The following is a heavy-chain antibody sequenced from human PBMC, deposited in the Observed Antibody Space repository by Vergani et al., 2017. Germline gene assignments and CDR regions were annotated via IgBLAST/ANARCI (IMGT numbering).Heavy chain of an antibody. CDR1: GFTFNQYG. CDR2: TWYDGNNK. Sequence: QVQLVESGGGVVQPGRSLRLSCAASGFTFNQYGMYWVRQAPGKGLEWVAVTWYDGNNKPYANSVKGRFTISRDNSKSTMYLQMNSLRDEDTGVYYCARDLRLLYNRFDPWGRGTLVTVSS. V-gene: IGHV3-33*01. CDR3: ARDLRLLYNRFDP. J-gene: IGHJ5*02. D-gene: IGHD1-14*01.